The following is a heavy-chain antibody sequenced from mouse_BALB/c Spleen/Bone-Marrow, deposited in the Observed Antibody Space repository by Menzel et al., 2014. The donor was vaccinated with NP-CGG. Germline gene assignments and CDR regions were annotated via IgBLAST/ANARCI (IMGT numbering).Heavy chain of an antibody. CDR3: ARGSYYEGAMDY. V-gene: IGHV2-9*02. D-gene: IGHD1-1*01. CDR1: GFSLTSYG. CDR2: IWAGGST. Sequence: QVQLQQSGPGLVAPSQSLSITCTVSGFSLTSYGVHWVRQPPGKVLEWLGVIWAGGSTNYNSALMSRLGVSKDNSKSXVFSKMNSLQTDDTAMYYCARGSYYEGAMDYWGQGTSVTVSS. J-gene: IGHJ4*01.